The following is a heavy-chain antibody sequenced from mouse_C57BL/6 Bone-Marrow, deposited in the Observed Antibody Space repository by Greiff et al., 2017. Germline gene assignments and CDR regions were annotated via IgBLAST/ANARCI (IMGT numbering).Heavy chain of an antibody. V-gene: IGHV14-4*01. Sequence: VQLQQSGAELVRPGASVKLSCPASGFNIKDDYMHWVKPRPEQGLAWIGWIDPENGDTEYASKFQGKATITADTSSNTAYLQLSSLTSEDTAVYYCTLYWFAYWGQGTLVTVSA. CDR1: GFNIKDDY. CDR3: TLYWFAY. CDR2: IDPENGDT. J-gene: IGHJ3*01.